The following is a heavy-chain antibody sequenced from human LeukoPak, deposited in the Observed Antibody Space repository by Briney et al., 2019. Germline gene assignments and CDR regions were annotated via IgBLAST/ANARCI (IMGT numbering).Heavy chain of an antibody. CDR2: INHSGST. V-gene: IGHV4-34*01. D-gene: IGHD3-9*01. CDR3: ARGLSDYDILTGYFDY. Sequence: SETLSLTCTVSGGSISSYYWNWIRQPPGKGLEWIGEINHSGSTNYNPSLKSRVTISVDTSKNQFSLKLSSVTAADTAVYYCARGLSDYDILTGYFDYWGQGTLVTVSS. J-gene: IGHJ4*02. CDR1: GGSISSYY.